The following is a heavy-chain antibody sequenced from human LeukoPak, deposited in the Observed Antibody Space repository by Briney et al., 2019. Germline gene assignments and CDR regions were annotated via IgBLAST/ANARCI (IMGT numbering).Heavy chain of an antibody. V-gene: IGHV3-48*01. Sequence: GGSLRLSCAASGFTFSSYSMNWVRQAPGKGLGWVSYISSSSSTIYYADSVKGRFTISRDNAKNSLYLQMNSLRAEDTAVYYCARDLTATSSGWYSVYFDYWGQGTLVTVSS. J-gene: IGHJ4*02. CDR2: ISSSSSTI. D-gene: IGHD6-19*01. CDR1: GFTFSSYS. CDR3: ARDLTATSSGWYSVYFDY.